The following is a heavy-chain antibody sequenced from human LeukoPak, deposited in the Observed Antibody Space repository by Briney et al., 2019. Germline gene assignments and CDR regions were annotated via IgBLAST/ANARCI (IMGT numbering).Heavy chain of an antibody. CDR2: ISSTSGSTI. D-gene: IGHD2-2*01. Sequence: GGSLRLSCAASGFTFSSYWMHWVRQAPGKGLEWVSYISSTSGSTIYYADSVKGRFTISRDNAKNSVYLQMNSLRAEDTAVYYCARRYCSSTSCLLDYWGQGTLVTVSS. V-gene: IGHV3-48*04. J-gene: IGHJ4*02. CDR1: GFTFSSYW. CDR3: ARRYCSSTSCLLDY.